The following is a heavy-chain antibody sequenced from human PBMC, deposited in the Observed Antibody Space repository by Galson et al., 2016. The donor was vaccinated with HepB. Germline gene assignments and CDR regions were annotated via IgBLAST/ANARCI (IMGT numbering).Heavy chain of an antibody. CDR2: ILPPFTTT. J-gene: IGHJ3*02. Sequence: SCKATGGPFKNYAINWVRQAPGQRLEWMGRILPPFTTTNYAQKFKGRVTITADESTSTTYMELSSLKSDDTAVYYCASGLGYCSGTNCYVNDAFDIWGQGTMVTVS. V-gene: IGHV1-69*15. CDR1: GGPFKNYA. CDR3: ASGLGYCSGTNCYVNDAFDI. D-gene: IGHD2-15*01.